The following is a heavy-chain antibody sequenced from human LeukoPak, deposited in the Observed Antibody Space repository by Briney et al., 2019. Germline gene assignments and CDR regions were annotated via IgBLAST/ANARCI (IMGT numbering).Heavy chain of an antibody. Sequence: IYHSGSTYYNPSLNSRVTIFIDMSKNQFSLKLSSVTATDTAVYYCARLVCGGGSCPAEFDYWGQGTLVTVSS. CDR2: IYHSGST. J-gene: IGHJ4*02. V-gene: IGHV4-39*01. CDR3: ARLVCGGGSCPAEFDY. D-gene: IGHD2-15*01.